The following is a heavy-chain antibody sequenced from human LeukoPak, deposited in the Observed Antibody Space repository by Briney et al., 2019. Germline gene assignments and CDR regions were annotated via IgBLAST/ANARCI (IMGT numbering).Heavy chain of an antibody. CDR3: AKDRCSSTSCFLGY. CDR1: GFTFSSYG. Sequence: AGESLRLSCAASGFTFSSYGMHWVRQPPGKGPEWVAYTLYDGKTKYYADSVEGRFNISRDNSKNTLYLQMNSLRAEDTAVYYCAKDRCSSTSCFLGYWGQGTLVTVSS. V-gene: IGHV3-30*18. D-gene: IGHD2-2*01. CDR2: TLYDGKTK. J-gene: IGHJ4*02.